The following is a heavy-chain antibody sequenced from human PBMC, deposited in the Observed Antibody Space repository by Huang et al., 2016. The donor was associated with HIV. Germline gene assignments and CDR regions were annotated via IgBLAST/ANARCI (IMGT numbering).Heavy chain of an antibody. Sequence: QVQLVESGGGVVQPGRSLRISCAASGFTFSSYGMHWVRQAPGKGLEWVAVISYDAKTKYYADSVKGRFSNSRDNSKTTVYLQLNSLRLEDTAVYYCAKGGSAAAVLDFWGQGTLVTVSS. CDR2: ISYDAKTK. CDR3: AKGGSAAAVLDF. CDR1: GFTFSSYG. J-gene: IGHJ4*02. D-gene: IGHD6-13*01. V-gene: IGHV3-30*18.